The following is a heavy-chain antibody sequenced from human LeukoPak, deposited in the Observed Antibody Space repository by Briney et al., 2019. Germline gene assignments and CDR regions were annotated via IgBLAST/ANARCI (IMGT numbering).Heavy chain of an antibody. V-gene: IGHV4-39*07. CDR2: IYYSGST. CDR1: GGSISSSSYY. J-gene: IGHJ4*02. CDR3: ARGGGSYYYFDY. Sequence: PSETLSLTCNVSGGSISSSSYYWGWIRQPPGRGREWIGTIYYSGSTYYNPSLKSRVTISVDTSKNQFSLKLSSVTAADTAVYYCARGGGSYYYFDYWGQGTLVTVSS. D-gene: IGHD1-26*01.